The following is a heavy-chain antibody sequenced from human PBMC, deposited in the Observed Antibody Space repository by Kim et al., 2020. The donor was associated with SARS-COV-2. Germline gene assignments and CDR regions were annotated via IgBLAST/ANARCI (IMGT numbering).Heavy chain of an antibody. CDR3: AKDRNKRIQLWLRHLHYYYYGMDV. J-gene: IGHJ6*02. CDR1: GFTFSSYG. D-gene: IGHD5-18*01. V-gene: IGHV3-30*18. CDR2: ISYDGSNK. Sequence: GGSLRLSCAASGFTFSSYGMHWVRQAPGKGLEWVAVISYDGSNKYYADSVKGRFTISRDNSKNTLYLQMNSLRAEDTAVYYCAKDRNKRIQLWLRHLHYYYYGMDVWGQGTTVTVSS.